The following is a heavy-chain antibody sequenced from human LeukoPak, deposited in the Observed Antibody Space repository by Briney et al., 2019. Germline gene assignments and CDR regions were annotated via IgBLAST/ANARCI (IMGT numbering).Heavy chain of an antibody. V-gene: IGHV4-4*02. Sequence: SETLSLTCAVSGGSISSSNWWNWIRQPPGKGLEWIGEIYHSGNTNYNPSLKTRVTISVDTSKNQFSLKLSSVTAADTAVYYCARDSRCSGGSCYSGGWFDPWGQGTLVTVSS. J-gene: IGHJ5*02. CDR3: ARDSRCSGGSCYSGGWFDP. CDR2: IYHSGNT. CDR1: GGSISSSNW. D-gene: IGHD2-15*01.